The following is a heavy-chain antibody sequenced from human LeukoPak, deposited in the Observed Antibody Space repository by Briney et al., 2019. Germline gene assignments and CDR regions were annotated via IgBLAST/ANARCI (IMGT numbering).Heavy chain of an antibody. CDR3: ARMMSTVTSDFDY. V-gene: IGHV4-31*03. CDR1: GGSISGGEYY. CDR2: IYYSRST. D-gene: IGHD4-4*01. J-gene: IGHJ4*02. Sequence: PSETLSLTCTVSGGSISGGEYYWNWIRQHPGKGLEWIGYIYYSRSTYYNPSLKSRVTISVDTSKNRFSLKLSSVTAADTAVYYCARMMSTVTSDFDYWGQGTLVTVSS.